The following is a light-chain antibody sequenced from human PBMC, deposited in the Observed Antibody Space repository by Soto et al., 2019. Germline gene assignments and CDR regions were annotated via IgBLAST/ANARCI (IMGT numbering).Light chain of an antibody. CDR2: EVN. CDR3: TSYTGSSTPYV. V-gene: IGLV2-14*01. J-gene: IGLJ1*01. Sequence: QSVLTQAASVSGSPGQSITISCTGTSSDVGTYNYVSWYQQHPDKAPKLIIYEVNNRPSGVSNRFSGSKSGNTASLTISGLQAEDEADYYCTSYTGSSTPYVFGTGTKVTV. CDR1: SSDVGTYNY.